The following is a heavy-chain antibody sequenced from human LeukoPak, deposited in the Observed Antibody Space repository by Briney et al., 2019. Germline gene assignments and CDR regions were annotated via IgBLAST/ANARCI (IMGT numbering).Heavy chain of an antibody. CDR3: ARGILLTRDSSYPVFAY. J-gene: IGHJ4*02. CDR2: ISTTSKTI. Sequence: PGGSLRLSCAASGFYFGDYYMTWIRQAPGKGLEWIAYISTTSKTIYYADSVKGRFSISRDNAKNSVSLEMNSLRVDDTAVYYWARGILLTRDSSYPVFAYWGQGTQVTVSS. V-gene: IGHV3-11*01. CDR1: GFYFGDYY. D-gene: IGHD3-22*01.